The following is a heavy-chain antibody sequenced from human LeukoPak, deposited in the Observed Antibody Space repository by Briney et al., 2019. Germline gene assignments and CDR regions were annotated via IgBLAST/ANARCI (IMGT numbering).Heavy chain of an antibody. Sequence: GGSLRLSCAASGFTFSSYSMNWVRQAPGKGLEWVSYISSSSSTKYYADSVKGRFTISRDNAKNSLYLQMSSLRAEDTAVYYCASGSGSLIDYWGQGTLVTVSS. J-gene: IGHJ4*02. CDR1: GFTFSSYS. CDR2: ISSSSSTK. V-gene: IGHV3-48*01. D-gene: IGHD1-26*01. CDR3: ASGSGSLIDY.